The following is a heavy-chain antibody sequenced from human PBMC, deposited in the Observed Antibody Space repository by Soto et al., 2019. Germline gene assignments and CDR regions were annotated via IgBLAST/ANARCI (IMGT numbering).Heavy chain of an antibody. V-gene: IGHV4-59*08. J-gene: IGHJ6*03. Sequence: SETLSLTCTVSGGSISSYYWSWIRQPPGKGLEWIGYIYYSGSTNYNPSLKSRVTISVDTSKNQFSLKLSSVTAADTAVYYCARFSLWRSRGWYVDYYYYMDVWGKGTTVTVSS. CDR1: GGSISSYY. CDR2: IYYSGST. CDR3: ARFSLWRSRGWYVDYYYYMDV. D-gene: IGHD6-19*01.